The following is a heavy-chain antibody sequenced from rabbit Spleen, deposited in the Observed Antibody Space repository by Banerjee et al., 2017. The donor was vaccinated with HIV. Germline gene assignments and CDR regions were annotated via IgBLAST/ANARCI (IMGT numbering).Heavy chain of an antibody. V-gene: IGHV1S43*01. Sequence: QEQLVESGGDLVKPGASLTLTCTASGFSFSSSYYMCWVRQAPGKGLEWIACIYTSSGSTWYASWVNGRFTISRSTSLNTVDLKMTSLTAADTATYFCVRGYDDYGDYTRLDLWGPGTLVTVS. CDR3: VRGYDDYGDYTRLDL. J-gene: IGHJ3*01. CDR1: GFSFSSSYY. CDR2: IYTSSGST. D-gene: IGHD2-1*01.